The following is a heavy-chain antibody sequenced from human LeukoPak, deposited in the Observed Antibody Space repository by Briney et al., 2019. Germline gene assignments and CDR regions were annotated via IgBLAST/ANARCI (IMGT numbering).Heavy chain of an antibody. J-gene: IGHJ4*02. Sequence: GASVKVSCKASGGTFSSYAISWVRQAPGQGLEWMGGIIPIFGTANYAQKFQGRVTITADKSTSTAYMELSSLRSEDTAVYYCARVPPDYGDYAYFDYWGQGTLVTVSP. CDR1: GGTFSSYA. CDR2: IIPIFGTA. D-gene: IGHD4-17*01. V-gene: IGHV1-69*06. CDR3: ARVPPDYGDYAYFDY.